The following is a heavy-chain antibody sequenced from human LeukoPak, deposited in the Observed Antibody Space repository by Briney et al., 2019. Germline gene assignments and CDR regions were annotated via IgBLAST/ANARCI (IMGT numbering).Heavy chain of an antibody. V-gene: IGHV3-23*01. CDR2: ISTTGGYT. CDR3: AKKPATIKFPFDI. J-gene: IGHJ4*02. CDR1: GFSFSTYD. Sequence: GGSLRLSCVGPGFSFSTYDMGWVRQTPGKGLEWVSAISTTGGYTEDADSVKGRFTISRDDSQNTLFLQMHSLRAEDTAVYYCAKKPATIKFPFDIWGQGTLVTVSS. D-gene: IGHD5-24*01.